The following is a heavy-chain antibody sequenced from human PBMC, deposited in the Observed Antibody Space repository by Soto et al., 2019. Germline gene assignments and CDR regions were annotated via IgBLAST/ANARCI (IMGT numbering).Heavy chain of an antibody. V-gene: IGHV1-18*01. J-gene: IGHJ6*03. CDR3: ARDRASVALRGAIPGYYYMDV. CDR1: GYTFTNFY. CDR2: INTFNYAT. D-gene: IGHD3-10*01. Sequence: QVQLVQSGNEVKKPGASVKVSCKASGYTFTNFYITWVRQAPGQGLEGLGWINTFNYATNYAQKLQGRVTLTTDTSTTTAFMELRSLKSDDTAVYFCARDRASVALRGAIPGYYYMDVWGKGTSVNVSS.